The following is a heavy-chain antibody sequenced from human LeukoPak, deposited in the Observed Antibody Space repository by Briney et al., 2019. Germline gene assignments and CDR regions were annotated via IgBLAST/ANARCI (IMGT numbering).Heavy chain of an antibody. CDR1: GFIFSNSW. CDR3: ARNNGMDV. J-gene: IGHJ6*02. CDR2: INTDGSNT. Sequence: GGSLRLSCAASGFIFSNSWMHWVRQAPGKGLVWVSRINTDGSNTGYADSVKGRFAISRDNAKNTLYLQMNSLRAEDTALYHCARNNGMDVWGQGTTVIVSS. V-gene: IGHV3-74*01.